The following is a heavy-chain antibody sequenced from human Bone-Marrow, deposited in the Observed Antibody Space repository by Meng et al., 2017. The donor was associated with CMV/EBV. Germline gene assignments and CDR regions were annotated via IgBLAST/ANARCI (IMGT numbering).Heavy chain of an antibody. Sequence: ASVKVSCKASGYTFTSYDINWVRQATGQGLEWMGWMNPNSGNTGYAQKFQGRVTMTRNTSISTAYMELSSLRSEDTAVYYCARKPPRDIYYYYGMDVWGQGTTVTV. J-gene: IGHJ6*02. V-gene: IGHV1-8*01. D-gene: IGHD2-15*01. CDR3: ARKPPRDIYYYYGMDV. CDR2: MNPNSGNT. CDR1: GYTFTSYD.